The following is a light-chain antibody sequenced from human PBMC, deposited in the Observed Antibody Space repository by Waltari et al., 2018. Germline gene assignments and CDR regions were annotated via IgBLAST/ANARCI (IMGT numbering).Light chain of an antibody. Sequence: EIVLTPSPGTLSLSPGERATLPCRASQSVSSSYLAWYQQKPGQAPRLLIYGASTRATGVPARFSGSGSGTEFILTISSLQSEDFAVYYCQQYNAWPPWTFGQGTKVEIK. CDR1: QSVSSSY. V-gene: IGKV3-15*01. J-gene: IGKJ1*01. CDR3: QQYNAWPPWT. CDR2: GAS.